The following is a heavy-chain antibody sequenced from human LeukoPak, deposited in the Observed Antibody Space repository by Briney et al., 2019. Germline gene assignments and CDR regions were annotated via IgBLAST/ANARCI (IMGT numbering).Heavy chain of an antibody. Sequence: SETLSLTCAVYGGSFSGYYWSWIRQPPGKGLEWIGEINHSGSTNYNPSLKSRVTISVDKSKKQFSLKLISVTAADTAIYYCARVGGMTTINNAAFDIWGQGTMVTVSS. CDR2: INHSGST. J-gene: IGHJ3*02. CDR3: ARVGGMTTINNAAFDI. V-gene: IGHV4-34*01. D-gene: IGHD4-4*01. CDR1: GGSFSGYY.